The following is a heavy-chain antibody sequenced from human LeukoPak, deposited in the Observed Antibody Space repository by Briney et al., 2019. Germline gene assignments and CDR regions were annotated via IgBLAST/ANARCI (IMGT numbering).Heavy chain of an antibody. Sequence: GASVKVSCKASGYTFTDYYMHWVRQAPGQGLEWMGWIHPNSGVTNYAQKFQGRVTMTRDTSISTAYMELSSLRSEDTAVYYCARGAVALDYWGQGTLVTVSS. CDR1: GYTFTDYY. CDR2: IHPNSGVT. V-gene: IGHV1-2*02. J-gene: IGHJ4*02. D-gene: IGHD6-19*01. CDR3: ARGAVALDY.